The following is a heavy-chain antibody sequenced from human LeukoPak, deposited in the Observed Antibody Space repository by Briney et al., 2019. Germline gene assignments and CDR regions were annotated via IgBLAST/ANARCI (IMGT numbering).Heavy chain of an antibody. Sequence: GGSLRLSCAASGFTFSSYSMNWVRQAPGKGLEWVSSISSSSSYIYYADSVKGRFTISRDNAKNSLYLQMNSLRAEDTAVYYCARDPAREDCYYYMDVWGKGTTVTVSS. CDR3: ARDPAREDCYYYMDV. D-gene: IGHD1-26*01. J-gene: IGHJ6*03. CDR1: GFTFSSYS. CDR2: ISSSSSYI. V-gene: IGHV3-21*01.